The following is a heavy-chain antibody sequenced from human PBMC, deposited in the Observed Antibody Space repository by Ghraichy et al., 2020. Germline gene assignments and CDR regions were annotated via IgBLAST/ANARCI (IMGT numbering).Heavy chain of an antibody. D-gene: IGHD3-10*01. CDR2: INSDGSST. Sequence: GESLNISCAASGFTFSSYWMHWVRQAPGKGLVWVSRINSDGSSTSYADSVKGRFTISRDNAKNTLYLQMNSLRAEDTAVYYCARVKDYYNGVGNDYWGQGTLVTVSS. V-gene: IGHV3-74*01. CDR3: ARVKDYYNGVGNDY. CDR1: GFTFSSYW. J-gene: IGHJ4*02.